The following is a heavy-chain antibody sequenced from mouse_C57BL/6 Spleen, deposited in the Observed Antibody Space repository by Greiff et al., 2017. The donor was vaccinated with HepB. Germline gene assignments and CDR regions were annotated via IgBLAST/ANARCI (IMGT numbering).Heavy chain of an antibody. CDR1: GYAFSSSW. CDR2: IYPGDGDT. V-gene: IGHV1-82*01. CDR3: ARSANLSSMDY. Sequence: QVQLKQSGPELVKPGASVKISCKASGYAFSSSWMNWVKQRPGKGLEWIGRIYPGDGDTNYNGKFKGKATLTADKSSSTAYMQLSSLTSEDSAVYFCARSANLSSMDYWGQGTSVTVSS. J-gene: IGHJ4*01. D-gene: IGHD6-1*01.